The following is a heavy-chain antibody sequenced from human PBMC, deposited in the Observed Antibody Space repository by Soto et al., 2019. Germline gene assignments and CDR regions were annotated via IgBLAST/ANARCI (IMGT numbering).Heavy chain of an antibody. Sequence: KTSETLSLTCAVSGGSISIGGYSLSWIRQPPGKGLEWIGYIYQSGSTYYNPSLKSRVTISVDRSRNQFSLKLSSVTAADTAVYLCDTQSYSNSGAYYDYAMDVWGQGTRVPVSS. CDR2: IYQSGST. CDR1: GGSISIGGYS. CDR3: DTQSYSNSGAYYDYAMDV. D-gene: IGHD4-4*01. J-gene: IGHJ6*02. V-gene: IGHV4-30-2*01.